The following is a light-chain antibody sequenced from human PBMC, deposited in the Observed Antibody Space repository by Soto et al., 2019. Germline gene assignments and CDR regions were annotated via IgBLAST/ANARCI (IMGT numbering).Light chain of an antibody. V-gene: IGKV3-20*01. CDR1: QSVSNNY. Sequence: EIVLTQSPGTLSLSLGERATLSCRASQSVSNNYLAWYQQKPGQAPRLLIYGASNRATGIPDRFSGSGSGTDFTLTISRLEPEDSAVYYCQQYGSSGTFGQGTKVDIK. CDR2: GAS. CDR3: QQYGSSGT. J-gene: IGKJ1*01.